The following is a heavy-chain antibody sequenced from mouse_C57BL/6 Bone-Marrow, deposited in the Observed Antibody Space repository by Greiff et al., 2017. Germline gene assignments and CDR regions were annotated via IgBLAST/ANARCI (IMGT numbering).Heavy chain of an antibody. CDR2: IDPNSGGT. J-gene: IGHJ2*01. CDR3: SKGMNSTEDFDY. CDR1: GYTFTSYW. Sequence: QVQLQQSGAELVKPGASVKLSCKASGYTFTSYWMPWVKQRPGRGLEWIGRIDPNSGGTKYNENFKSKATLTVDTPDSTAYMQLSSLTSEDSAVYYCSKGMNSTEDFDYWGQGTTLTVAS. V-gene: IGHV1-72*01.